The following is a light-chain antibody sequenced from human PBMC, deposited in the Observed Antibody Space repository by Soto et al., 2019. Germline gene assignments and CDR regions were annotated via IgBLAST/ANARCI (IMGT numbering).Light chain of an antibody. J-gene: IGLJ2*01. Sequence: QSALTQPASVSGSPGQSITICCTGTSRDVGGYKYVSWYQQHPGKAPKLIIYEVSNRPSGVSNRFSGSKSGNTASLTISGLQAEDEADYYCTSYRGSSTLVFGGGTKLTVL. CDR1: SRDVGGYKY. CDR3: TSYRGSSTLV. V-gene: IGLV2-14*01. CDR2: EVS.